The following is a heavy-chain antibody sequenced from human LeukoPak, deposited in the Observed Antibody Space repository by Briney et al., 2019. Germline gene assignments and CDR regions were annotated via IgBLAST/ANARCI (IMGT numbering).Heavy chain of an antibody. CDR1: RFTFSSYW. CDR3: ARGGGLDV. V-gene: IGHV3-7*03. D-gene: IGHD3-16*01. CDR2: IKHNGNVN. J-gene: IGHJ6*02. Sequence: GGSLRLSCAASRFTFSSYWMNWARQAPGRGREWVARIKHNGNVNYYVDSVKGRFPISRDNAKNSLYLQMSNLRAEDTAVYFCARGGGLDVWGQGATVTVSS.